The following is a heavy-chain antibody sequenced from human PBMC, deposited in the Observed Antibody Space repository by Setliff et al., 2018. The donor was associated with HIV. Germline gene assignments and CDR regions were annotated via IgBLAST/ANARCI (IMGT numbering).Heavy chain of an antibody. Sequence: PSETLSLTCNVSGGSISGYYWSWIRQSPGKGLEWIGYIYYNGNTNYNPSLKSRVTMSVDTSKKQFTLKLNSVTAADTAVYYCARDIGRYYYYMDVWGKGTTVTVSS. CDR2: IYYNGNT. V-gene: IGHV4-59*12. D-gene: IGHD1-20*01. J-gene: IGHJ6*03. CDR3: ARDIGRYYYYMDV. CDR1: GGSISGYY.